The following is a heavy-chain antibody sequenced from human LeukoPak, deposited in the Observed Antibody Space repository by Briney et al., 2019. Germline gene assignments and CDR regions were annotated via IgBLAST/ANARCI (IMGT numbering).Heavy chain of an antibody. CDR3: ARHGSTYALRN. CDR2: INHSGST. D-gene: IGHD2-2*01. V-gene: IGHV4-34*01. Sequence: SETLSLTCAVYGASFSGYYWSWIRQPPGKGLEWIGEINHSGSTNYNPSLKSRVTISVDTSKNQFSLKLSSVTAADTAVYYCARHGSTYALRNWGQGTLVTVSS. CDR1: GASFSGYY. J-gene: IGHJ4*02.